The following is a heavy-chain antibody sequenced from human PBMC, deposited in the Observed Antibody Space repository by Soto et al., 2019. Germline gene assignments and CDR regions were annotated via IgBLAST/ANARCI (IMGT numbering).Heavy chain of an antibody. CDR1: GGSFSGYY. V-gene: IGHV4-34*01. J-gene: IGHJ6*02. D-gene: IGHD1-20*01. CDR3: ASSHRVVAGWYKGMDV. CDR2: INHSGST. Sequence: QVQLQQWGAGLLKPSETLSLTCAVYGGSFSGYYWSWIRQPPGKGLEWIGEINHSGSTNYNPSLKSRVTISVDTSKNQFSLKLSSVTAADTAVYYCASSHRVVAGWYKGMDVWGQGTTVTVSS.